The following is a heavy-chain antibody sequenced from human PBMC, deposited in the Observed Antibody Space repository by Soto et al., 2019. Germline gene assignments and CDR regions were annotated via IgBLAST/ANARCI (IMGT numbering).Heavy chain of an antibody. CDR1: GFTYSSHG. CDR2: LSRGGGST. J-gene: IGHJ3*02. Sequence: EAQLLESGGELIQPGGSLRLSCAASGFTYSSHGMSWVRQAPGKGLEGIAGLSRGGGSTYYADSVKGRFTISGDNAKNTLDLIMNSLRVEDTALYYCARDGRYSTDGFDIWGQGIMVTVSS. D-gene: IGHD5-12*01. CDR3: ARDGRYSTDGFDI. V-gene: IGHV3-23*01.